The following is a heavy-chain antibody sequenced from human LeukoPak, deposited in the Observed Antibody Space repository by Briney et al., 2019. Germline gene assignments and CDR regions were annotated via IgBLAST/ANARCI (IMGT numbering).Heavy chain of an antibody. D-gene: IGHD5-12*01. J-gene: IGHJ6*03. CDR3: ASGYSGYDYSQSWGYYYYYMDV. CDR1: GGSISSGSYH. V-gene: IGHV4-61*02. Sequence: SETLSLTCTVSGGSISSGSYHWSWIRQPAGKGLEWIGRIYTSGSTNYNPSLKSRVTISVDTSKNQFSLKLSSVTAADTAVYYCASGYSGYDYSQSWGYYYYYMDVWGKGTTVTVSS. CDR2: IYTSGST.